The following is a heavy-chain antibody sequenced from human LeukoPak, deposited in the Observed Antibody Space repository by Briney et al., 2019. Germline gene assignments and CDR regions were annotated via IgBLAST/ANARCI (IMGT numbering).Heavy chain of an antibody. V-gene: IGHV4-30-4*01. CDR3: ARDQGSGFDY. D-gene: IGHD6-19*01. CDR1: GGSISNGDYY. CDR2: IYHSGST. J-gene: IGHJ4*02. Sequence: PSQTLSLTCTVSGGSISNGDYYWSWVRQPPGKGLEWIGEIYHSGSTNYNPSLKSRVTISVDKSKNQFSLKLSSVTAADTAVYYCARDQGSGFDYWGQGTLVTVSS.